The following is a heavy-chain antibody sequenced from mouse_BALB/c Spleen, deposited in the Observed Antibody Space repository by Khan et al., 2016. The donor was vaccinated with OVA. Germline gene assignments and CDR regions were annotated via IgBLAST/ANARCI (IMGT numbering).Heavy chain of an antibody. V-gene: IGHV1-15*01. Sequence: QVQLQQPGAELVRPGASVTLSCKASGYTFPDYELHWVKQTPVHGLEWIGVIDPKTGVTAYNQKFKRKATLTADKSSSTAYRERRSLTSEDSAVYYCTRSTFAYWGQGTLVTVSA. J-gene: IGHJ3*01. CDR1: GYTFPDYE. CDR3: TRSTFAY. CDR2: IDPKTGVT.